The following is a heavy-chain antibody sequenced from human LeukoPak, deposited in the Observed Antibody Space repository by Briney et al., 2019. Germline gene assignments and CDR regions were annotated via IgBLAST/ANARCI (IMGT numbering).Heavy chain of an antibody. J-gene: IGHJ3*02. D-gene: IGHD3-22*01. V-gene: IGHV4-59*01. CDR3: ARGYYYDSSGYLDAFDI. CDR2: IYYSGST. CDR1: GGSISSYY. Sequence: SETLSLTCTVSGGSISSYYWSWIRQPPGEGLEWIGYIYYSGSTNYNPSLKSRVTISVDTSKNQFSLKLSSVTAADTAVYYCARGYYYDSSGYLDAFDIWGQGTMVTVSS.